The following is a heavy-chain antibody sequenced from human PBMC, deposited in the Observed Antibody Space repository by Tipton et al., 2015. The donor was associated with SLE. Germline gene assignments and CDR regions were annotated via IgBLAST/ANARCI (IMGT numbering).Heavy chain of an antibody. CDR3: AKPVYYSNSRVWYFDL. Sequence: LSLTCVVSGASISTEGYSMSWVRQAPGKGLEWVSSISSSSSYIYYADSVKGRFTISRDNAKNSLYLQMNSLRAEDTAVYYCAKPVYYSNSRVWYFDLWGRGTLLTVSS. CDR1: GASISTEGYS. CDR2: ISSSSSYI. D-gene: IGHD2/OR15-2a*01. J-gene: IGHJ2*01. V-gene: IGHV3-21*04.